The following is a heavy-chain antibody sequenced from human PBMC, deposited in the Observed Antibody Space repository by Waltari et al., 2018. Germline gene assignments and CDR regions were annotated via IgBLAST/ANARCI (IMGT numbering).Heavy chain of an antibody. CDR1: GFPFRSYA. CDR2: ISGSGRSYI. V-gene: IGHV3-21*01. J-gene: IGHJ4*02. D-gene: IGHD6-19*01. CDR3: TRDLYGSGGDYFDP. Sequence: DVPLVESGGGLVKPGGSLRLSGAASGFPFRSYALNWGRQTPGRGLGWFASISGSGRSYIFYTDSVKGRFTISRDNAKNSLFLQMNSLRAEDTAVYYCTRDLYGSGGDYFDPWGQGTLVTVSS.